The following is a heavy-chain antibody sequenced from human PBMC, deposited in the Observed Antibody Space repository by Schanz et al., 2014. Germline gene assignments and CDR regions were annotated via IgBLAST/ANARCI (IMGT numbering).Heavy chain of an antibody. CDR3: STTPNFYASGTYSWFDP. CDR2: IKSRSDGGTT. J-gene: IGHJ5*02. D-gene: IGHD3-10*01. Sequence: AELVESGGGVVQPGGSLTLSCAASKFTFSGYGMHWVRQGPGNRLEWVGRIKSRSDGGTTDYAAPVKGRFIISRDDSRNTLYLQMSGLKTEDTAVYYCSTTPNFYASGTYSWFDPWGQGTRVTVSS. V-gene: IGHV3-15*01. CDR1: KFTFSGYG.